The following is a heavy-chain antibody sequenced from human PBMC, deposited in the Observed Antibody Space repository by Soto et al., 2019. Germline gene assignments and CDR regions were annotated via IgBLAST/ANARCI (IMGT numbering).Heavy chain of an antibody. CDR2: ISGGGGST. J-gene: IGHJ5*02. D-gene: IGHD6-19*01. Sequence: GGSLRLSCAASGFTFSSYAMSWVRHAPGKGLEWVSAISGGGGSTYYADSVKVRFTISRDNSKNTLYLQMNSLRAEDAAVYYCAKDRLSSGWTNWFDPWGQGTLVNVS. CDR1: GFTFSSYA. CDR3: AKDRLSSGWTNWFDP. V-gene: IGHV3-23*01.